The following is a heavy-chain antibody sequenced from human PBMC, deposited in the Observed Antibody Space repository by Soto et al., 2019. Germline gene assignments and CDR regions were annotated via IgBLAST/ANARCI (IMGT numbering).Heavy chain of an antibody. CDR2: ISYDGSNK. D-gene: IGHD6-13*01. CDR3: AKGWGWELQLAYYFDY. V-gene: IGHV3-30*18. CDR1: GFTFSSYG. J-gene: IGHJ4*02. Sequence: QVQLVESGGGVVQPGRSLRLSCAASGFTFSSYGMHWVRQAPGKGLEWVAVISYDGSNKYYADSVKGRFTISRDNSKNTVYLEMNRLGAGEKGVYYRAKGWGWELQLAYYFDYRGQGTLGTVSS.